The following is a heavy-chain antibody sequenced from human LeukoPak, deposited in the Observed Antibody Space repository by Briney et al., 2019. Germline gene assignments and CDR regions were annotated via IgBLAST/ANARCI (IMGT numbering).Heavy chain of an antibody. CDR2: ISYDGSNK. D-gene: IGHD3-3*01. V-gene: IGHV3-30*18. Sequence: PGRSLRLSCAASGFTFSSYGMHWVRQAPGKGLEWVAVISYDGSNKYYADSVKGRFTISRDNSKNTLYLQMNSLRAEDTAVYYCAKFQGRRPILEWLSFWGQGTLVTVSS. J-gene: IGHJ4*02. CDR1: GFTFSSYG. CDR3: AKFQGRRPILEWLSF.